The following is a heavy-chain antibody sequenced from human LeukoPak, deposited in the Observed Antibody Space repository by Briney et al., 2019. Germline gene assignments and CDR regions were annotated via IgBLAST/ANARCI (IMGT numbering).Heavy chain of an antibody. D-gene: IGHD3-9*01. J-gene: IGHJ1*01. Sequence: GGSLRLSCAASGFSFARHAMRWVRQAPGRGLEWVSDVRSDGVTTFYADSVKGRFTISRDSPNNMLYLQMNSLRVDDTAVYYCTKDLVLPGDQPFAHWGQRTLVTVSS. CDR1: GFSFARHA. V-gene: IGHV3-23*01. CDR2: VRSDGVTT. CDR3: TKDLVLPGDQPFAH.